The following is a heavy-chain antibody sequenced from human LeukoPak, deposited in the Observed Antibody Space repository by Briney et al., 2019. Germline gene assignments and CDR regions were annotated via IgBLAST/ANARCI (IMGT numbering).Heavy chain of an antibody. D-gene: IGHD5-18*01. CDR3: AIQLWLLSSFDY. CDR1: GFTFDVYA. V-gene: IGHV3-74*01. Sequence: PGRSLRLSCAASGFTFDVYAMHWVRQAPGKGLVWVSRINSDGSSTSYADSVKGRFTISRDNAKNTLYLQMNSLRAEDTAVYYCAIQLWLLSSFDYWGQGTLVTVSS. CDR2: INSDGSST. J-gene: IGHJ4*02.